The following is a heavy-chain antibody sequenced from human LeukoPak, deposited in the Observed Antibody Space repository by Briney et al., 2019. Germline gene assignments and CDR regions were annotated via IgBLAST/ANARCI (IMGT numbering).Heavy chain of an antibody. CDR3: AKRRSTATTVDS. Sequence: GGSLRLSCTASGFTFSNFALSWVRQAPGKGLEWVSAISPSGDSTYYTDSVKGRFTISRDTSRNTLYLQTNSLRAEDTAVYYCAKRRSTATTVDSWGQGTLVTVSS. CDR1: GFTFSNFA. CDR2: ISPSGDST. J-gene: IGHJ4*02. V-gene: IGHV3-23*01. D-gene: IGHD4-17*01.